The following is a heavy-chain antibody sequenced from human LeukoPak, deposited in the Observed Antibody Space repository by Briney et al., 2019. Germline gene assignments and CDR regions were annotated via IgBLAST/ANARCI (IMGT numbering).Heavy chain of an antibody. Sequence: ASVKVSCKASGYTFTSYDINWVRQATGQGLEWMGWMNPNSGNTGYAQKFQGRVTMTRNTSISTAYMELSSLRSEDTAVYYCARGPSSSSWYFVPYYYMDVWGKGTTVTISS. J-gene: IGHJ6*03. D-gene: IGHD6-13*01. CDR3: ARGPSSSSWYFVPYYYMDV. CDR1: GYTFTSYD. CDR2: MNPNSGNT. V-gene: IGHV1-8*01.